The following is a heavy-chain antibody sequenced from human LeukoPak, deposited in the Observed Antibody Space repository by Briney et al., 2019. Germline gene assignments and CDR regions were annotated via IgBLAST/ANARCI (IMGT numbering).Heavy chain of an antibody. CDR1: GGSISSSSYY. CDR2: IYYSGST. D-gene: IGHD3-10*01. J-gene: IGHJ4*02. CDR3: ARAYVLLWFGESLGGHFDY. V-gene: IGHV4-39*07. Sequence: SETLSLTCTVSGGSISSSSYYWGWIRQPPGKGLEWIGSIYYSGSTYYNPSLKSRVTISVDTSKNQFSLKLSSVTAADTAVYYCARAYVLLWFGESLGGHFDYWGQGTLATVSS.